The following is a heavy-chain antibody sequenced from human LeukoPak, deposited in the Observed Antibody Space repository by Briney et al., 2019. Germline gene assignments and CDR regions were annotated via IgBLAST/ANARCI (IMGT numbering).Heavy chain of an antibody. Sequence: GGSLRLSCAASGFTFSDHYMDWVRQAPGKGLEWVSYISSSSSTIYYADSVKDRFTISRDNAKNSLYLQMNSLRAEDTAVYYCARDSTATDYDFWSGYLRGPNWNWFDPWGQGTLVTVSS. V-gene: IGHV3-48*01. D-gene: IGHD3-3*01. J-gene: IGHJ5*02. CDR1: GFTFSDHY. CDR3: ARDSTATDYDFWSGYLRGPNWNWFDP. CDR2: ISSSSSTI.